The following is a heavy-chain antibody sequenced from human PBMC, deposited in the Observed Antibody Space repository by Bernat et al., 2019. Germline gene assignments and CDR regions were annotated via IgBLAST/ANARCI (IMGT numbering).Heavy chain of an antibody. CDR2: ISTYSGNT. Sequence: QVQMVQSGAEVKKPGASVKVSCKASGYTFTTYGISWVRQAPGQGLEWMGWISTYSGNTNYAQKFQGRVTMITDTSTSTGYMELRSLGSDDTAVYYCARRRTLPASGGSDDWGQGTLVTVSS. CDR1: GYTFTTYG. CDR3: ARRRTLPASGGSDD. V-gene: IGHV1-18*01. J-gene: IGHJ4*02. D-gene: IGHD6-13*01.